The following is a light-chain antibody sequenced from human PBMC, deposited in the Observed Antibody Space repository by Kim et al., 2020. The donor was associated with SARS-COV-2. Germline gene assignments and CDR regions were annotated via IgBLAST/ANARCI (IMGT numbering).Light chain of an antibody. CDR2: LDT. CDR1: KLGDKY. Sequence: VSPGQPASITCSGDKLGDKYVCWYQQKPGQSPVLVIYLDTKRPSGIPGRFSGSKSGNTATLTIGGTQAMDEADYYCQAWDSGITYVFGTGTKVTVL. V-gene: IGLV3-1*01. CDR3: QAWDSGITYV. J-gene: IGLJ1*01.